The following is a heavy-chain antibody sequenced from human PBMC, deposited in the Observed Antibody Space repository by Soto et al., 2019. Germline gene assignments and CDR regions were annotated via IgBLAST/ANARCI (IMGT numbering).Heavy chain of an antibody. CDR3: ARESRVDSSSGDRYFDY. J-gene: IGHJ4*02. Sequence: ASVKVSGKASGYTFTGYYMHWVRQAPGQGLEWMGWINPNSGGTNYAQKFQGWVTMTRDTSISTAYMELSRLRSDDTAVYYCARESRVDSSSGDRYFDYWGQGTLVTVSS. V-gene: IGHV1-2*04. CDR1: GYTFTGYY. CDR2: INPNSGGT. D-gene: IGHD6-6*01.